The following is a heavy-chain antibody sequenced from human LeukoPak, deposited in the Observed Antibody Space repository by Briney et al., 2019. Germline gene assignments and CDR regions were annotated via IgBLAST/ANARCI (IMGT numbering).Heavy chain of an antibody. CDR1: GGSISSYY. J-gene: IGHJ4*02. V-gene: IGHV4-34*01. CDR3: ARKGGRYYDSSGYYYAN. D-gene: IGHD3-22*01. CDR2: INHSGST. Sequence: PSETLSLTCTVSGGSISSYYWSWIRQPPGKGLEWIGEINHSGSTNYNPSLKSRVTISVDTSKNQFSLKLSSVTAADTAVYYCARKGGRYYDSSGYYYANWGQGTLVTVSS.